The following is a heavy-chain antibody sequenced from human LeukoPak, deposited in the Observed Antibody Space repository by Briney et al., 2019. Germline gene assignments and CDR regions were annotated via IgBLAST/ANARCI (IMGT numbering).Heavy chain of an antibody. CDR3: ARDSFETDIDY. D-gene: IGHD1-14*01. CDR2: IKEDGSEK. CDR1: GFLFSRYW. V-gene: IGHV3-7*01. Sequence: PGGSLRLSCAASGFLFSRYWMSWVRQAPGKGLEWVANIKEDGSEKYYVESMKGRFTISRDNVKNSLYLQINSLRAEDTAVCYCARDSFETDIDYWGQGTLVTVSS. J-gene: IGHJ4*02.